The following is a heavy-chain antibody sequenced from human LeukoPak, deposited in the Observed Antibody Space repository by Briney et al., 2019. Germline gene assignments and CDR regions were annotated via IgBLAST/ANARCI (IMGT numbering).Heavy chain of an antibody. D-gene: IGHD3-9*01. V-gene: IGHV1-18*01. CDR2: ISAYSGNT. J-gene: IGHJ5*02. CDR3: ARDLKYNILTGFRSSFGFDP. CDR1: GYTFSSYG. Sequence: ASVKVSCKASGYTFSSYGISWVRQAPGQGLEWMGWISAYSGNTNYAQKFQDRVTMTTDTSTTTAYMELRSLRSDDTAVYYCARDLKYNILTGFRSSFGFDPWGQGTLVTVSS.